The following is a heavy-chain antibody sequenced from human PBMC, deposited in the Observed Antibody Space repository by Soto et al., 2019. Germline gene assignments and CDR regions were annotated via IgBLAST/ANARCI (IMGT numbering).Heavy chain of an antibody. Sequence: SETLSLTCTVSGGSISSGGYYWSWIRQHPGKGLEWIGYIYYSGSTYYNPSLKSRVTISVDTSKNQFSLKLSSVTAADTAVYYCARDRVRGRGYSYDGGPTRRSNGMDVWGQGTTVTVSS. CDR2: IYYSGST. CDR3: ARDRVRGRGYSYDGGPTRRSNGMDV. CDR1: GGSISSGGYY. V-gene: IGHV4-31*03. D-gene: IGHD5-18*01. J-gene: IGHJ6*02.